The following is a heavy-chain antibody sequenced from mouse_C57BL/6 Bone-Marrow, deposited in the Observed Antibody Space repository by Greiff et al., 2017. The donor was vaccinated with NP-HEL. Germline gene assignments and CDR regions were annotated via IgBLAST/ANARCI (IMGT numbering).Heavy chain of an antibody. CDR3: ARSDYDGYFDF. CDR2: IYPRSGNT. CDR1: GYTFTSYG. D-gene: IGHD2-4*01. J-gene: IGHJ1*03. Sequence: QVQLQQSGAELARPGASVKLFCKASGYTFTSYGISWVKQRTGQGLEWIGEIYPRSGNTYYNEKFKGKATLTADKSSSTAYMELRSLTSEDSAVYFCARSDYDGYFDFWGTGTTVTVSS. V-gene: IGHV1-81*01.